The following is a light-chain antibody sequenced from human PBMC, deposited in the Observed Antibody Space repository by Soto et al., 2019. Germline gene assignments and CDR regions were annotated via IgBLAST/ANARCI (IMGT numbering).Light chain of an antibody. V-gene: IGKV1-5*03. Sequence: DIQMTQSPSTLSASVGDRVTITCRASQSISSWLAWYQQKPGKAPKLLIYKASSLESGVPSRFSGSGSGTEFTLTISSLQPDDFATYYCQQYNIYSPTFGQGTKVDSK. CDR3: QQYNIYSPT. CDR1: QSISSW. J-gene: IGKJ1*01. CDR2: KAS.